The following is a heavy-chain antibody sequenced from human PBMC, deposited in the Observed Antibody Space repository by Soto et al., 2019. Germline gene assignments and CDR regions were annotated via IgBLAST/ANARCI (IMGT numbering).Heavy chain of an antibody. CDR3: ARDGGLHDYGDYQGY. CDR1: GFTFDDYG. CDR2: INWNGGST. D-gene: IGHD4-17*01. V-gene: IGHV3-20*04. J-gene: IGHJ1*01. Sequence: SLRLSCAASGFTFDDYGMSWVRQAPGKGLEWVSGINWNGGSTGYADSVKGRFTISRDNAKNSLYLQMNSLRAEDTALYYCARDGGLHDYGDYQGYWGQGTLVTVSS.